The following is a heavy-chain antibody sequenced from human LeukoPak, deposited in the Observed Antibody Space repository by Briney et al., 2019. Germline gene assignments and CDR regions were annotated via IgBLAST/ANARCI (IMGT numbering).Heavy chain of an antibody. CDR3: ARDPRAVWDDQ. J-gene: IGHJ5*02. CDR2: IKEDGSEK. Sequence: GGSLRLSCVVSGFTLSSYWMSWVRQAPGKGLEWVANIKEDGSEKYYVDSVKGRFTISRDNAKNSVYLQMNSLTAEDTAVYYCARDPRAVWDDQWGQGTLVVVSS. D-gene: IGHD3-10*01. V-gene: IGHV3-7*01. CDR1: GFTLSSYW.